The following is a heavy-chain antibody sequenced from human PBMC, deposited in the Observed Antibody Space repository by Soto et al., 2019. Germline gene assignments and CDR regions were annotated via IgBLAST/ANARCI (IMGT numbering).Heavy chain of an antibody. Sequence: QDQLVQSGAEVKKPGASVKVSCKASGYTFNSYGISWVRQAPGQGLEWMGWISAYNGKTNYAQKLQGRVTMTTDTSTYTAYMELRSLRSDDTAVYYCARAAGEGSGEDAFDVWGQGTMVTVSS. D-gene: IGHD3-10*01. CDR3: ARAAGEGSGEDAFDV. V-gene: IGHV1-18*01. CDR2: ISAYNGKT. J-gene: IGHJ3*01. CDR1: GYTFNSYG.